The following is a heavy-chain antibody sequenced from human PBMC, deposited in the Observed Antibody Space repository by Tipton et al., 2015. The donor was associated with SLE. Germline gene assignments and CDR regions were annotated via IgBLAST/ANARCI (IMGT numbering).Heavy chain of an antibody. J-gene: IGHJ3*02. V-gene: IGHV1-69*13. CDR1: GYTFTGYY. CDR2: IIPIFGTA. CDR3: ARAYVGGSYCGGDCYSRAFDI. Sequence: QLVQSGAEVKKPGASVKVSCKASGYTFTGYYMHWVRQAPGQGLEWMGGIIPIFGTANYAQKFQGRVTITADESTSTAYMELSSLRSEDTAVYYCARAYVGGSYCGGDCYSRAFDIWGQGTMVTVSS. D-gene: IGHD2-21*01.